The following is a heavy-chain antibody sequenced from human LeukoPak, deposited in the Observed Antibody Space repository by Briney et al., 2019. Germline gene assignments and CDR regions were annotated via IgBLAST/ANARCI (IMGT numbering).Heavy chain of an antibody. CDR3: AGSGYGSGWYYVF. CDR2: IYTSGST. J-gene: IGHJ4*02. Sequence: SETLSLTCTVSGGSISSYYWSWIRQPAGKGLEWIGRIYTSGSTNYNPSLKSRVTMSVDTSKNQFSLKLRYVTVADTAVYYCAGSGYGSGWYYVFWGQGTLVTVSS. D-gene: IGHD6-19*01. V-gene: IGHV4-4*07. CDR1: GGSISSYY.